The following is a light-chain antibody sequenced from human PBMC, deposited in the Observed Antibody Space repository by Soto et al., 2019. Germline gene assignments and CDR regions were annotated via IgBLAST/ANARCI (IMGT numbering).Light chain of an antibody. J-gene: IGKJ1*01. CDR2: GAS. CDR1: QSVGSY. Sequence: DIVMTQSPATLSLSPGEGATLSCRASQSVGSYLSWYQQKPGQASRLLIYGASTRATGIPPRFSGSGSGTDFTLTISSLQPEDFAVYYCQQDYKFPWTFGQGTKVEIK. CDR3: QQDYKFPWT. V-gene: IGKV3D-7*01.